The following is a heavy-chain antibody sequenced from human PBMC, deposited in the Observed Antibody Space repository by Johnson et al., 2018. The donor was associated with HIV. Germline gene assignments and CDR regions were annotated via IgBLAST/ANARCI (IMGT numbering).Heavy chain of an antibody. CDR1: GFTFSSYA. J-gene: IGHJ3*02. V-gene: IGHV3-NL1*01. CDR2: ISWNSGSI. D-gene: IGHD6-6*01. CDR3: APIAAHHDAFDI. Sequence: VQLVESGGGVVQPGGSLRLSCAASGFTFSSYAMHWVRQAPGKGLEWVSGISWNSGSIGYADSVKGRFTISRDNSKNTLYLQMNSLRAEDTAVYYCAPIAAHHDAFDIWGQGTMVTVS.